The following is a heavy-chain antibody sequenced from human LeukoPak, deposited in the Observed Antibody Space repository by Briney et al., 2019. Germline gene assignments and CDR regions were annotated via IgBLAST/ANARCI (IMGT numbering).Heavy chain of an antibody. Sequence: SETLSLTCAVSGGSISSGGYSWSWIRQPPGKGLEWIGYIYHSGSTYYNPPLKSRVTISVDRSKNQFSLKLSSVTAADTAVYYCARGITMVRGVPFDYWGQGTLVTVSS. CDR1: GGSISSGGYS. J-gene: IGHJ4*02. D-gene: IGHD3-10*01. CDR3: ARGITMVRGVPFDY. V-gene: IGHV4-30-2*01. CDR2: IYHSGST.